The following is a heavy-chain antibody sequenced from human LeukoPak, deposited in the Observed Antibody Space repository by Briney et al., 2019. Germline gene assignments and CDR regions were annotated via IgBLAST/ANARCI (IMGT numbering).Heavy chain of an antibody. Sequence: GGSLRLSCAASGFTFSSYWMHWVRQAPGKGLVWVSRINSDGSSTSYADSVKGRFTISRDNAKNTLYLQMNSLRAVDTAVYYCARGPGRDGYNSPYYFDYWGQGTLVTVSS. CDR1: GFTFSSYW. CDR2: INSDGSST. D-gene: IGHD5-24*01. J-gene: IGHJ4*02. CDR3: ARGPGRDGYNSPYYFDY. V-gene: IGHV3-74*01.